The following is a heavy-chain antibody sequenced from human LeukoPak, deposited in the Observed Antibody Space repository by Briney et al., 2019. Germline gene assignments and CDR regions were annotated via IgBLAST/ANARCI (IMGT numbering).Heavy chain of an antibody. D-gene: IGHD3-3*01. CDR2: FDPEDGET. V-gene: IGHV1-24*01. CDR1: GYTLTELS. CDR3: ATNSPWRGYYYYYMDV. Sequence: ASVKVSCKVSGYTLTELSMHWVRQAPGKGLEWMGGFDPEDGETIYAQKFQGRVTMTEDTSTDTAYMELSSLRSEDTAVYYCATNSPWRGYYYYYMDVWGKGTTVTVSS. J-gene: IGHJ6*03.